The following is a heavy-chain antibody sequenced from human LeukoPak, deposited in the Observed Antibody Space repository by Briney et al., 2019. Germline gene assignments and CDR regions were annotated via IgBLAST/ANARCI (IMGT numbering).Heavy chain of an antibody. D-gene: IGHD4-17*01. J-gene: IGHJ5*02. V-gene: IGHV3-7*01. CDR2: INEDGGEE. CDR1: GFIFSTYW. CDR3: ARDHYGDYA. Sequence: PGGSLRLSCAASGFIFSTYWMNWVRQAPGKGLEWVASINEDGGEEYYVDSVKGRFTISRDNAKNSLYVEMNSLRGEDTAVYYCARDHYGDYAWGQGTLVTVSS.